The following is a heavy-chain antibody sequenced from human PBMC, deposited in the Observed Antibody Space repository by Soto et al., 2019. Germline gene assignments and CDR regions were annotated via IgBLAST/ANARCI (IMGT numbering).Heavy chain of an antibody. V-gene: IGHV3-15*01. CDR3: TTVSIAVAGTDYYFDY. CDR2: IKSKTDGGTT. J-gene: IGHJ4*02. Sequence: GGSLRLSCAASGFTFSNAWMSWVRQAPGKGLEWVGRIKSKTDGGTTDYAAPVKGRFTISRDDSKTTLYLQMNSLKTEDTAVYYCTTVSIAVAGTDYYFDYWGQGTLVTVSS. CDR1: GFTFSNAW. D-gene: IGHD6-19*01.